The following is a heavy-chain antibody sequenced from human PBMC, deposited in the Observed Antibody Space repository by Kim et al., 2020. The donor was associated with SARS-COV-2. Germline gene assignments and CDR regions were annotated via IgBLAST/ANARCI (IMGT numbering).Heavy chain of an antibody. D-gene: IGHD3-16*02. J-gene: IGHJ4*02. CDR3: ARVIWGTSRYTDY. Sequence: YAPAFTGRFDLSLDTSVSTSYLQISSLKAEDTALYYCARVIWGTSRYTDYWGQGTLVTVSS. V-gene: IGHV7-4-1*02.